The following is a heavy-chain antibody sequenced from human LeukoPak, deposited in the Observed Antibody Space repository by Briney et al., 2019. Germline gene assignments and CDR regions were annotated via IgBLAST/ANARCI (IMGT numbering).Heavy chain of an antibody. J-gene: IGHJ4*02. CDR3: AKVRTGHYFDY. D-gene: IGHD1-1*01. CDR2: ISGTGGST. V-gene: IGHV3-23*01. CDR1: GFTFSNYA. Sequence: GGSLRLSCAASGFTFSNYAMSWVRQAPGKRLEWVSSISGTGGSTYYADSVKGRFTISRDKSNNTLFLQMNSLRAEDTAVYYCAKVRTGHYFDYWGQGTLVTVSS.